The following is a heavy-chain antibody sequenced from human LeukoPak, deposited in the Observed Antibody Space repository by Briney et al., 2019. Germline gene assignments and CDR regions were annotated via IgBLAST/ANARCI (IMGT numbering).Heavy chain of an antibody. D-gene: IGHD2-15*01. J-gene: IGHJ4*02. CDR3: ARRPSGHFDY. CDR1: GGSFSGYY. V-gene: IGHV4-34*01. CDR2: IYYSGST. Sequence: PSETLSLTCAVYGGSFSGYYWSWIRQPPGKGLEWIGSIYYSGSTYYNPSLKSRVTISVDTSKNQFSLKLSSVTAADTAVYYCARRPSGHFDYWGQGTLVTVSS.